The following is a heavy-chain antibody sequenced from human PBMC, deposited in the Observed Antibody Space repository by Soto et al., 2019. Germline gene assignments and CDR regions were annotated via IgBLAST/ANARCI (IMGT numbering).Heavy chain of an antibody. CDR3: TRDMFYDVLTGYISPYFDY. J-gene: IGHJ4*02. D-gene: IGHD3-9*01. V-gene: IGHV3-49*05. CDR1: GFTFGDYA. Sequence: EVQLVESGGGLVKPGRSLRLSCTASGFTFGDYAMSWIRQAPGKGLEWIGFIRSRAYGGTTEYAASVKGRFTISRDDSKSIAYLQINSLKIEDTAVYYCTRDMFYDVLTGYISPYFDYWGQGTLVTVSS. CDR2: IRSRAYGGTT.